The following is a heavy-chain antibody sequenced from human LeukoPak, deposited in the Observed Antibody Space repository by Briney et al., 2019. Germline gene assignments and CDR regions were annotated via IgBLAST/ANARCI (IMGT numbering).Heavy chain of an antibody. CDR3: ARFGTIFGVVIQLGFDY. Sequence: ASVKVSCKASGYTFTSYAMHWVRQAPGQRLEWMGWINAGNGNTKYSQKFQGRVTITRVTSASTAYMELSSLRSEDTAVYYCARFGTIFGVVIQLGFDYWGQGTLVTVSS. CDR1: GYTFTSYA. CDR2: INAGNGNT. V-gene: IGHV1-3*01. J-gene: IGHJ4*02. D-gene: IGHD3-3*01.